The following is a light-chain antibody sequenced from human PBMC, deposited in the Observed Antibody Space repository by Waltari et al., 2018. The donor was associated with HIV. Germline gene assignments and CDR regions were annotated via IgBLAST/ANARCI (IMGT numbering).Light chain of an antibody. CDR3: CSYAGSSTLV. V-gene: IGLV2-23*02. J-gene: IGLJ2*01. CDR2: EVI. Sequence: QSALTQPASVSGSPGQSITISCTGTSSDVGSYNLVSWYQQHPGKAPKLMIYEVIKRPSVVSNRFSGSKSGNTASLTIAGLQAEDEADYYCCSYAGSSTLVFGGGTKLTVL. CDR1: SSDVGSYNL.